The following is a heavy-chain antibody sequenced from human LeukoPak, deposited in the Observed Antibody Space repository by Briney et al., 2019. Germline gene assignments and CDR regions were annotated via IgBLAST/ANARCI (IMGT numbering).Heavy chain of an antibody. D-gene: IGHD6-13*01. Sequence: GGSLRLSCVVSGFNLRMYGMNWVRRAPEKGLEWVSSISGSGDSLRYADSVKGRFTISSDYAKNSVYLQMNSLRAEDTAMYYCARRFIPTGGRAFDIWGQGTKVIVSS. J-gene: IGHJ3*02. CDR3: ARRFIPTGGRAFDI. CDR2: ISGSGDSL. V-gene: IGHV3-21*01. CDR1: GFNLRMYG.